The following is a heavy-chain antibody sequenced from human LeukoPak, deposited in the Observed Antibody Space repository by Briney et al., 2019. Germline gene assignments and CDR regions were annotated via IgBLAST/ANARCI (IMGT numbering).Heavy chain of an antibody. CDR1: GYTLTELS. CDR2: FDPEDGET. V-gene: IGHV1-24*01. CDR3: ATGYYDTSGAFDI. Sequence: ASVKVSCTVSGYTLTELSMHWVRQAPGKGLEWMGGFDPEDGETIYAQKFQGRVTMTEDTSTDTAYMELSSLRSEDTAVYYCATGYYDTSGAFDIWGQGTMVTVS. D-gene: IGHD3-22*01. J-gene: IGHJ3*02.